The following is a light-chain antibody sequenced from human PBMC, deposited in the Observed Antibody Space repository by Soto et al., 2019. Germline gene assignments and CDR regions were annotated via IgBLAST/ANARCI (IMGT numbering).Light chain of an antibody. J-gene: IGLJ1*01. Sequence: QSVLTQPASVSGSPGQSITISCTGTNSDVGTHNLVSWYQQHPGKAPKLIIYEGTKRPSGVSNRFSGSKSGNTASLTISGLQAEDEADYYCCSYALLFGTATKVTVL. CDR3: CSYALL. CDR1: NSDVGTHNL. V-gene: IGLV2-23*01. CDR2: EGT.